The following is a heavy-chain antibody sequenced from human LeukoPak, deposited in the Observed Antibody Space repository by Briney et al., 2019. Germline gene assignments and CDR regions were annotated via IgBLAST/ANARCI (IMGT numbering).Heavy chain of an antibody. J-gene: IGHJ4*02. V-gene: IGHV3-23*03. CDR1: GFTFSSYA. D-gene: IGHD3-22*01. CDR2: IYSGGST. CDR3: ARADTSGYYYYFDY. Sequence: GGSRRLSCAASGFTFSSYAMSWVRQAPGKGLEWVSVIYSGGSTYYANSVKGRFTISRDNSKNTLYLQMNSLRAEDTAVYYCARADTSGYYYYFDYWGQGTLVTVSS.